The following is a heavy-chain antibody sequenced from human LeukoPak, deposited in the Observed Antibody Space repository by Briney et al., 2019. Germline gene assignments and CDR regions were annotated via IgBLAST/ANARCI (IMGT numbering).Heavy chain of an antibody. Sequence: SETLSLTCTVSGGSISSSSYYWGWIRQPPGKGLEWIGSIYYSGSTYYNPSLKSRVTISVDTSKNQFSLKLSSVTAADTAVYYCASFKPYCSGGSCYSTRSDWFDPWGQGTLVTVSS. J-gene: IGHJ5*02. CDR2: IYYSGST. D-gene: IGHD2-15*01. CDR1: GGSISSSSYY. CDR3: ASFKPYCSGGSCYSTRSDWFDP. V-gene: IGHV4-39*07.